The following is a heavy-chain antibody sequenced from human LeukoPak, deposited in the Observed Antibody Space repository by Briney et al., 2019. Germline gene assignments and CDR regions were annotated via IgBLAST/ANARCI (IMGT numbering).Heavy chain of an antibody. V-gene: IGHV1-69*05. CDR1: GGTFSSYA. Sequence: SVKVSCKAAGGTFSSYAISWVRQAPGQGIEWMGRIIPIFGTANYAQKLQGRVTIRTEESTSTAYMELSSLRSEDTAVYYCARTDPGGSSFDYWGQGTLVTVSS. D-gene: IGHD5-12*01. CDR3: ARTDPGGSSFDY. CDR2: IIPIFGTA. J-gene: IGHJ4*02.